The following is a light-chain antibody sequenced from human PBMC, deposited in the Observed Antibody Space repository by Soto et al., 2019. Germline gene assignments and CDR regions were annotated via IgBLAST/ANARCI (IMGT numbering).Light chain of an antibody. J-gene: IGKJ4*01. CDR3: QQRSNWPPLT. CDR2: DAS. CDR1: QSVSSY. Sequence: EIVLTQSPATLSLSPGERATLSCRASQSVSSYLAWYQQKPGQAPRLLIYDASNRATGIPARFSGSGSGTDFTLTISSLXXXXXXXXXCQQRSNWPPLTFGGGT. V-gene: IGKV3-11*01.